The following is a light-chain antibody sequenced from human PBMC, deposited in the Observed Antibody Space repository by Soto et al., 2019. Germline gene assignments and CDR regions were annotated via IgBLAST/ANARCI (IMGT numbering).Light chain of an antibody. V-gene: IGKV4-1*01. J-gene: IGKJ1*01. CDR3: QHYNSYSEA. Sequence: DIVMTQSPDSLAVSLGERATINCKSSQSVLYSSNNKNYLAWYQQKPGQPPKLLIYWASTRESGVPDRFSGGGSGTDFTLTISSLQPDDFATYYCQHYNSYSEAFGQGTKVELK. CDR1: QSVLYSSNNKNY. CDR2: WAS.